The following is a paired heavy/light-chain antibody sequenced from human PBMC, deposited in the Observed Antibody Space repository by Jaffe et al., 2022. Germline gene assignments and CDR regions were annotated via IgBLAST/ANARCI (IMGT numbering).Light chain of an antibody. CDR1: NIGDRG. V-gene: IGLV3-21*02. Sequence: SYVLTQPPSVSVAPGQTARISCGGNNIGDRGVHWYQQKPGQAPVLVVYDDYERPSGIPDRFSGSNSGNTATLTITGVEAGDEADYHCQVWETGTNHPGVFGGGTRLTVL. CDR3: QVWETGTNHPGV. J-gene: IGLJ3*02. CDR2: DDY.
Heavy chain of an antibody. CDR3: ARGDFSNYDFYFDL. D-gene: IGHD4-4*01. CDR1: GFSFSTYS. J-gene: IGHJ2*01. CDR2: IGSVGDPV. Sequence: QLVESGGGLIQPGGSLRLSCTASGFSFSTYSFNWVRQAPGKGLEWIAHIGSVGDPVHYADSMTGRLSISRDGAKSSVELKMNNLRPEDTAIYYCARGDFSNYDFYFDLWGRGTLVAVSS. V-gene: IGHV3-48*03.